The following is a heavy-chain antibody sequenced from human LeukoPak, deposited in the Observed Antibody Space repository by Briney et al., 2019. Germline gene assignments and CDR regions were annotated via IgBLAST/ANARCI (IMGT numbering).Heavy chain of an antibody. D-gene: IGHD3-22*01. J-gene: IGHJ5*02. CDR1: GGSISSYY. V-gene: IGHV4-59*08. CDR3: ARLPYYYDSSGSWFDP. CDR2: IYYSGST. Sequence: TSETLSLTCTVSGGSISSYYWSWIRQPPGKGLEWIGYIYYSGSTNYNPSLKSRVTISVDTSKNQFSLKLSSVTAADTAVYYCARLPYYYDSSGSWFDPWGQGTLVTVSS.